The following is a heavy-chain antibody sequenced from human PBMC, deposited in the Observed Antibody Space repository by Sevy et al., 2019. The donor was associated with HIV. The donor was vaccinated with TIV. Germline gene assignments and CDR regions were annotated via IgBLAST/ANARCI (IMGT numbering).Heavy chain of an antibody. CDR3: ARFGSGYFDY. CDR2: VYYDGST. CDR1: GGSISSTSYY. D-gene: IGHD3-22*01. V-gene: IGHV4-39*01. J-gene: IGHJ4*02. Sequence: SETLSLTCTVSGGSISSTSYYWGWTRQPPGKGLEWIGSVYYDGSTYYNSSLKSRATISGDTSKNQFSLKLSFVTAADTAVYYCARFGSGYFDYWGQGALVTVSS.